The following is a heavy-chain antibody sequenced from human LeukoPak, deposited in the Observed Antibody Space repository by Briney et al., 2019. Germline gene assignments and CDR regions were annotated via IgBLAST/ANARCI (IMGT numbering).Heavy chain of an antibody. CDR3: ARGTGEGYSYGRYYFDY. D-gene: IGHD5-18*01. V-gene: IGHV1-2*06. J-gene: IGHJ4*02. CDR2: INPNSGGT. Sequence: ASVKVSCKASGYIFTDYYMHWVRQAPGQELGWMGRINPNSGGTNYAQKFQGRVTMTRDTSISTAYMELSRLRSDDTAVYYCARGTGEGYSYGRYYFDYWGQGTLVTVSS. CDR1: GYIFTDYY.